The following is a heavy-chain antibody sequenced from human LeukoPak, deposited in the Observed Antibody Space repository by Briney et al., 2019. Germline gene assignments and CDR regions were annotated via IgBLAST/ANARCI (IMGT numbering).Heavy chain of an antibody. CDR1: GGSISSYY. CDR3: ARDADIVATIDAFDI. Sequence: SETLSLTCTVSGGSISSYYWSWIRQPAGKGLEWIGRIYTSGSTNYNPSLKSRVTMSVDTSKNQFSLKLSSVTAADTAVYYCARDADIVATIDAFDIWDQGTMVTVSS. D-gene: IGHD5-12*01. J-gene: IGHJ3*02. V-gene: IGHV4-4*07. CDR2: IYTSGST.